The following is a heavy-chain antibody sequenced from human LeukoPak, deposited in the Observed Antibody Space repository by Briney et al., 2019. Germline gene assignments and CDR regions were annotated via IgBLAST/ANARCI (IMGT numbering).Heavy chain of an antibody. CDR3: ARGVSGAPPQLLWFGELLKSPTSFDY. J-gene: IGHJ4*02. CDR1: GGSISSSSYY. CDR2: IYYSGST. Sequence: PSETLSLTCTVSGGSISSSSYYWGWIRQPPGKGLEWIGSIYYSGSTYYNPSLKSRVTISVDTSKNQFSLKLSSVTAADTAVYYCARGVSGAPPQLLWFGELLKSPTSFDYWGQGTLVTVSS. D-gene: IGHD3-10*01. V-gene: IGHV4-39*01.